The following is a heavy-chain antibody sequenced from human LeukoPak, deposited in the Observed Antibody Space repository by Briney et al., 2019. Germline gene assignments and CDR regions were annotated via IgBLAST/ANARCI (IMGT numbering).Heavy chain of an antibody. CDR3: ARDHGSGTYYYDY. Sequence: QPGGSLRLSCAASGFTFSSYAVHWVRQAPGKGLEWVAVISYDGSNKYYADSMRGRFTISRDNAKKSLYLQMNSLRAEDTAVYYCARDHGSGTYYYDYWGQGTLVTVSS. CDR1: GFTFSSYA. V-gene: IGHV3-30-3*01. D-gene: IGHD3-10*01. J-gene: IGHJ4*02. CDR2: ISYDGSNK.